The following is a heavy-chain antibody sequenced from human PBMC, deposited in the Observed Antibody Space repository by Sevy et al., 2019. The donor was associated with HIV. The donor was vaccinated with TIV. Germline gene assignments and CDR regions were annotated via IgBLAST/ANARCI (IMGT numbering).Heavy chain of an antibody. CDR1: GFTLSDAW. V-gene: IGHV3-15*01. J-gene: IGHJ4*02. Sequence: GGSLRLSCAASGFTLSDAWMSWVRQAPGKGLEWVGRIKSKTDGGPTDYAAPVKGRFTISRDESKITLYLQMNSLKTEDTAVYYCTTDAHDFTNFPSPYYFDQWGQGTLVTVSS. D-gene: IGHD4-4*01. CDR2: IKSKTDGGPT. CDR3: TTDAHDFTNFPSPYYFDQ.